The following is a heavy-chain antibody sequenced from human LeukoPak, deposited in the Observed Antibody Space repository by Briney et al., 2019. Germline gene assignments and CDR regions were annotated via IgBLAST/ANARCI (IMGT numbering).Heavy chain of an antibody. CDR2: IIPIFGTA. CDR1: GGTFSSYA. D-gene: IGHD3-22*01. Sequence: GASVKVSCKASGGTFSSYAISWVRQAPGQGLEWMGGIIPIFGTANYAQKFQGRVTITTDESTSTAYMELSSLRSEGTAVYYCARRSDSSGYYLSDAFDIWGQGTMVTVSS. J-gene: IGHJ3*02. CDR3: ARRSDSSGYYLSDAFDI. V-gene: IGHV1-69*05.